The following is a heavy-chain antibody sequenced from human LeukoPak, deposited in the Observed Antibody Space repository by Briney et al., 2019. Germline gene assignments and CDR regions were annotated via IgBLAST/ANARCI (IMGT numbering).Heavy chain of an antibody. D-gene: IGHD4-17*01. Sequence: SETLSLTCTVSGGSITNYYWSWIRQPPGKGLEWIGYIYYSGTTNYNPSLKSRVTISVDTSENQLSLKVNSVTAADTAVYYCVRSRSGTYGWFDPWGQGTLVTVSS. V-gene: IGHV4-59*01. CDR1: GGSITNYY. J-gene: IGHJ5*02. CDR2: IYYSGTT. CDR3: VRSRSGTYGWFDP.